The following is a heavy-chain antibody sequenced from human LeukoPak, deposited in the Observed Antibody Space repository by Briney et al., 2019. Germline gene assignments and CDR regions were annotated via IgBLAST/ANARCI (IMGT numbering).Heavy chain of an antibody. Sequence: GSSVKVSCKASGGTFSSYAISWVRQAPGKGLEWMGGFDPEDGETIYAQKFQGRVTMTEDTSTDTAYMELSSLRSEDTAVYYCATGSGNYGYYGMDVWGQGTTVTVSS. CDR2: FDPEDGET. CDR3: ATGSGNYGYYGMDV. J-gene: IGHJ6*02. CDR1: GGTFSSYA. V-gene: IGHV1-24*01. D-gene: IGHD4-11*01.